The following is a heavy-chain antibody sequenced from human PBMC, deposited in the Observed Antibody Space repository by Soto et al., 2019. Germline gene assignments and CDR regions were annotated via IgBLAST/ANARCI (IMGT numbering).Heavy chain of an antibody. Sequence: QVEVQESGPGLLKPSETLSLTCTFSSGSVNNYHLSWIRQPAGGGLGWIGRMFDSGNTKLNPSLQSRVTMSTDRSKNQFSLKLTSVAAADTGVYYCARDHISWYFDLWGRGTLVTVSS. CDR2: MFDSGNT. D-gene: IGHD2-21*01. V-gene: IGHV4-4*07. CDR3: ARDHISWYFDL. CDR1: SGSVNNYH. J-gene: IGHJ2*01.